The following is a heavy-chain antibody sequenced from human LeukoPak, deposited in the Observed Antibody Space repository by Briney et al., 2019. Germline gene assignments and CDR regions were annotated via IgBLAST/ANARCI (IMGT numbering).Heavy chain of an antibody. CDR1: GFRFSDYS. CDR2: IVISSGNT. D-gene: IGHD5-24*01. J-gene: IGHJ4*02. Sequence: GGSLRLSCAASGFRFSDYSMNWVRQAPGKGLEWISYIVISSGNTNYADSVKGRFTISGDKAKNSLYLQMNSLRVEDTAVYYCARDYKYAFDNWGQGTLVTVSS. V-gene: IGHV3-48*01. CDR3: ARDYKYAFDN.